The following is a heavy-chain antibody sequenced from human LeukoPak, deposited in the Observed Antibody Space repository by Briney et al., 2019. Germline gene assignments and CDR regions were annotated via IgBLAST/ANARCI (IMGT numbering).Heavy chain of an antibody. CDR3: AHGSGFCFEY. V-gene: IGHV3-15*07. J-gene: IGHJ4*02. D-gene: IGHD3-22*01. Sequence: GGSLRLSCAVSGLTLSDVWMNWIRQAPGKGLEWLGLIKSKTDGGTTDFAAPVKGRFTISRDVSKNLLYLQMNSLTSEDTAVYFCAHGSGFCFEYWGQGTLVTVSS. CDR1: GLTLSDVW. CDR2: IKSKTDGGTT.